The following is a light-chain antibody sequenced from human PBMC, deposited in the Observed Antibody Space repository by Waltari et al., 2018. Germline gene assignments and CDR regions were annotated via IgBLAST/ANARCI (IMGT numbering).Light chain of an antibody. CDR3: SSYAGSDNPNVV. V-gene: IGLV2-8*01. CDR2: EVS. CDR1: SSDVGGYNY. Sequence: QSALTQPPSASGSPGQSVTISCTGTSSDVGGYNYVSWYQQPPGKAPKVMLFEVSRRPSGGPDRFSGCKSGNTASLTVSGLQAEEEADYFCSSYAGSDNPNVVFGGGTKLIVL. J-gene: IGLJ2*01.